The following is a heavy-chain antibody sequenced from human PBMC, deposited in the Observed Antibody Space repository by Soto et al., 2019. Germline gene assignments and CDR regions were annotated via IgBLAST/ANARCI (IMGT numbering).Heavy chain of an antibody. CDR2: TYNSGSA. Sequence: QVQLQESGPGLVKPSQTLSLTCTVSGGSISSGGFYWSWIRQHPGKGLEWIGNTYNSGSAYYNPSLKSRVTILLDTSKNQVSLRLTSVPAADTAVYYCASGWDYYFYMDVWGKGTTVIVS. J-gene: IGHJ6*03. CDR3: ASGWDYYFYMDV. D-gene: IGHD6-19*01. V-gene: IGHV4-31*03. CDR1: GGSISSGGFY.